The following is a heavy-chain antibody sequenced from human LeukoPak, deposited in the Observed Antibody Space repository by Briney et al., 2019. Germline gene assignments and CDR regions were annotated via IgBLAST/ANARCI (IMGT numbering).Heavy chain of an antibody. CDR1: GYTFTGYY. CDR2: INPNSGGT. D-gene: IGHD6-19*01. V-gene: IGHV1-2*02. J-gene: IGHJ4*02. Sequence: ASVKVSCKASGYTFTGYYMHCVRQAPGQGLEWMGWINPNSGGTNYTQKFQGRVTMTRDTSISTAYMELSRLRSDDTAVYYCARDPSEYSSGWSPRDYWGQGTLVTVSS. CDR3: ARDPSEYSSGWSPRDY.